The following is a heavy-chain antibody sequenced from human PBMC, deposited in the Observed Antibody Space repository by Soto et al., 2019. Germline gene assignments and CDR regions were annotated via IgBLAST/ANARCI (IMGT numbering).Heavy chain of an antibody. V-gene: IGHV5-51*01. J-gene: IGHJ3*01. D-gene: IGHD5-12*01. CDR1: GYYSSRSW. CDR2: VYVSDSET. CDR3: ARRGTLSGRDAFDV. Sequence: GASLKISGRGPGYYSSRSWIAWVRHMSGKGLEWVGSVYVSDSETKYSPSFQGQVTISADKYINTAYLYWSSLKASDTAMYYCARRGTLSGRDAFDVWGEGTMVTVSS.